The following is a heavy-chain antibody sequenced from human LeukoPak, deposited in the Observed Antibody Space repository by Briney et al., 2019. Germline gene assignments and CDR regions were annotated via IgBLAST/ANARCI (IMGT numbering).Heavy chain of an antibody. CDR1: GGSISSYY. J-gene: IGHJ3*02. D-gene: IGHD2-15*01. Sequence: SETLSLTCTVSGGSISSYYWSWIRQPPGKGLEWMGYIYYSGSTNYNPSLKSRVTISVDTSKNQFSLKLSSVTAADTAVYYCARDAIAAGSLAFDIWGQGTMVTVSS. V-gene: IGHV4-59*01. CDR3: ARDAIAAGSLAFDI. CDR2: IYYSGST.